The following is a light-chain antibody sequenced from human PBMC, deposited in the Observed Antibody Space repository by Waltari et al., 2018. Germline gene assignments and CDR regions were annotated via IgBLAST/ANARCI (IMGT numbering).Light chain of an antibody. Sequence: EIVMMQSPATLSVSPGAAATLSCRASQSVDSNLAWYQQNPGQAPTLIIFGASGRATGVPARCSGSGSGTEYTLTIGSLQSEDSAVYYCQQYSSWPLWTFGQGTKVEIK. V-gene: IGKV3-15*01. J-gene: IGKJ1*01. CDR2: GAS. CDR1: QSVDSN. CDR3: QQYSSWPLWT.